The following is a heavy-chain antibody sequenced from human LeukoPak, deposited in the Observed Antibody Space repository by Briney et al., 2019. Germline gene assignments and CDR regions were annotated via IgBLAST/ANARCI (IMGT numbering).Heavy chain of an antibody. J-gene: IGHJ6*02. V-gene: IGHV4-59*01. CDR3: ARDNWNYGSSMDV. CDR1: GGSISSYY. Sequence: SETLYLTCTVSGGSISSYYWSWIRQPPGKGLEWIGYIYYSGSTNYNPSLKSRVTISVDTSKNQLSLKLSSVTAADTAVYYCARDNWNYGSSMDVWGQGTTVTVSS. D-gene: IGHD1-7*01. CDR2: IYYSGST.